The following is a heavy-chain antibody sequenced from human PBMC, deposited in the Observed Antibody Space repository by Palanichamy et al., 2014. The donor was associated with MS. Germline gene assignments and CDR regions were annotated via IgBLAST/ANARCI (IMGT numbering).Heavy chain of an antibody. CDR1: GGSISSSTFY. V-gene: IGHV4-39*07. D-gene: IGHD3-16*01. CDR2: TYYTGRA. CDR3: ARDGASSPPLRYFRL. Sequence: QLQLQESGPGLVKPSETLSLTCTVSGGSISSSTFYWGWIRQPPGKGLEWIGSTYYTGRAYYNPSLKSRVTISVDTSKNQFSLRLTSVTAADTAVYSCARDGASSPPLRYFRLWGRGSLVTVSS. J-gene: IGHJ2*01.